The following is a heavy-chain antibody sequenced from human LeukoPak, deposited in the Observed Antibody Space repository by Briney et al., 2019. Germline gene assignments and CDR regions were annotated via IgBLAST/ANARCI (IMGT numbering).Heavy chain of an antibody. CDR1: GGSISSYY. CDR3: ARTTSGGYSGYESPPYLDY. J-gene: IGHJ4*02. CDR2: IYYSGST. V-gene: IGHV4-59*01. D-gene: IGHD5-12*01. Sequence: SETLSLTCIVSGGSISSYYWSWIRQPPGKGLEWIGYIYYSGSTNYNPSLKSRVTISVDTSKNQFSLKLSSVTAADTAVYYCARTTSGGYSGYESPPYLDYWGQGTLVTVSS.